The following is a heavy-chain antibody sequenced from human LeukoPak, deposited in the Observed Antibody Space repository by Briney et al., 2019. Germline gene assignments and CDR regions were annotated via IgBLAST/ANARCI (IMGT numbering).Heavy chain of an antibody. D-gene: IGHD3-22*01. V-gene: IGHV3-30*02. CDR1: GFNFGGFS. CDR3: ARDSPFDSSGYFVAFDI. Sequence: GGSLRLSCAASGFNFGGFSMSWVRQAPGKGLDWVAFIHYDGSNKYYADSVKGRFTISRDNAKNSLYLQMNSLRAEDTAVYYCARDSPFDSSGYFVAFDIWGQGTMVTVSS. CDR2: IHYDGSNK. J-gene: IGHJ3*02.